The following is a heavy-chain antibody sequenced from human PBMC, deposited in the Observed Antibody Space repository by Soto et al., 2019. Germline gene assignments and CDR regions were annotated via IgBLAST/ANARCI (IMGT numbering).Heavy chain of an antibody. Sequence: EVQLSESGGRLIQPGGSLRLSCVVSGFIFKNFAMSWVRQAPGKGLEWVSTITGSGITTKYADSVQGRFTISTDRSKNTLYLQMNSLSAEDTAVYYCARTGLGIQLWATDYFYGMDVWGQGTTVTVSS. V-gene: IGHV3-23*01. CDR2: ITGSGITT. CDR3: ARTGLGIQLWATDYFYGMDV. CDR1: GFIFKNFA. D-gene: IGHD5-18*01. J-gene: IGHJ6*02.